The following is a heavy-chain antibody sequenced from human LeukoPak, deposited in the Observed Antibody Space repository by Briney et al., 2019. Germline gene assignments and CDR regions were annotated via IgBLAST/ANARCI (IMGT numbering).Heavy chain of an antibody. CDR1: GGSIGIYY. CDR3: AREISGTYYNPLGYMDV. CDR2: IFTSGIA. V-gene: IGHV4-4*07. J-gene: IGHJ6*03. Sequence: SETLSLTCTVSGGSIGIYYWNWIRQPAGKGVEWIGRIFTSGIANYNPSLKSRVTMSVDTSKNQFSLNLSSVTAADTAVYYCAREISGTYYNPLGYMDVWGKGTTVTVSS. D-gene: IGHD3-10*01.